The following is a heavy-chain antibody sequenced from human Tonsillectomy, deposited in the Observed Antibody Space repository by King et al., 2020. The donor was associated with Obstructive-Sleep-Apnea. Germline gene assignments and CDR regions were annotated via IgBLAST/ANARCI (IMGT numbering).Heavy chain of an antibody. CDR2: IYYRGST. J-gene: IGHJ4*02. Sequence: QLQESGPGLVKPSETLSLTCTVSGGSLSSYYWSWIRQPPGKGLEWIGYIYYRGSTNYNPSLKSRVTISVDTSKNHFSLKLSSVTAADTAVYYCATSGYSYGPLDYWGQGTLVTVSS. CDR3: ATSGYSYGPLDY. V-gene: IGHV4-59*08. CDR1: GGSLSSYY. D-gene: IGHD5-18*01.